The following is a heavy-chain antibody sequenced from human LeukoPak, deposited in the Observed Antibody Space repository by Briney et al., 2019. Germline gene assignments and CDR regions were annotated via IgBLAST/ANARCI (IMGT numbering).Heavy chain of an antibody. CDR2: ISSSGSTV. D-gene: IGHD3-9*01. Sequence: GGSLRLSCAASGFTVSSNYMNWVRQAPGKGLEWVSYISSSGSTVYYADSVKGRFTISRDNAKNSLYLQMNSLRAEDTAVYYCARETGSYDYWGQGTLVTVSS. V-gene: IGHV3-48*03. CDR1: GFTVSSNY. CDR3: ARETGSYDY. J-gene: IGHJ4*02.